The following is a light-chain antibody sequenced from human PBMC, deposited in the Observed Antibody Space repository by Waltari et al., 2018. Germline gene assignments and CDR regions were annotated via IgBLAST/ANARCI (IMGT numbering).Light chain of an antibody. V-gene: IGLV7-46*01. J-gene: IGLJ2*01. Sequence: QAVVTQEPSLTVSPGGTVTLTCGSSTGVVTSGHYPYWFQQRPAQAPRTLIYDTNNKQSWPLPRFAGSLLGGKAALTLSGAQPEDEAEYYCLLFYSGTRVFGGGTKLTVL. CDR1: TGVVTSGHY. CDR3: LLFYSGTRV. CDR2: DTN.